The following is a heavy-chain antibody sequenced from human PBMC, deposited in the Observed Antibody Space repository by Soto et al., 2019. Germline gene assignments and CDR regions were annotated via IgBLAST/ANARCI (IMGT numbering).Heavy chain of an antibody. D-gene: IGHD2-21*01. CDR1: GGSISSGYYS. Sequence: SETLSLTCAISGGSISSGYYSWIWIRQPQGKGLEWIEYIYYSGSTNYNPSLKSRVTISVDTSKNQFSLKLSSVTAADTAVYYCARRWGGTFDYWGQGTLLTVSS. CDR2: IYYSGST. CDR3: ARRWGGTFDY. V-gene: IGHV4-61*01. J-gene: IGHJ4*02.